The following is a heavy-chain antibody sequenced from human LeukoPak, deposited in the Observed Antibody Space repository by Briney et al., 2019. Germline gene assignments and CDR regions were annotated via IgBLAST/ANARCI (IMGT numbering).Heavy chain of an antibody. CDR2: ISGSGGST. CDR1: GFTFSSYG. D-gene: IGHD3-10*01. CDR3: ASPKYYYGSGSYWGVFDY. J-gene: IGHJ4*02. V-gene: IGHV3-23*01. Sequence: GGSLRLSCAASGFTFSSYGMSWVRQAPGKGLEWVSAISGSGGSTYYADSVKGRFTISRDNSKNTLYLQMNSLRAEDTAVYYCASPKYYYGSGSYWGVFDYWGQGTLVTVSS.